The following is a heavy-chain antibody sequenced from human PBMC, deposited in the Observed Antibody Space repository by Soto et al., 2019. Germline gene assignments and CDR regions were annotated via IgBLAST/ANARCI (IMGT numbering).Heavy chain of an antibody. CDR1: GFTFSSYA. V-gene: IGHV3-23*01. CDR2: ISGSGGST. Sequence: GGSLRLSCAASGFTFSSYAMSWVRQAPGKGLEWVSAISGSGGSTYYADSVKGRFTISRDNSKNTLYLQMNSLRAEDTAVYYCAKDLVPCGGDCYRSVYYYYGMDVWGQGTTVTVSS. J-gene: IGHJ6*02. CDR3: AKDLVPCGGDCYRSVYYYYGMDV. D-gene: IGHD2-21*02.